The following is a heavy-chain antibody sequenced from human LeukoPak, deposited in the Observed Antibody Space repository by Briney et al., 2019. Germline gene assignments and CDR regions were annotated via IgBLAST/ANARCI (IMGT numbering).Heavy chain of an antibody. V-gene: IGHV3-7*01. J-gene: IGHJ3*01. D-gene: IGHD1-14*01. CDR1: GFTVNSYL. Sequence: PGGSLRLSCAASGFTVNSYLMSWVRQAPGRALEWVANIKKDGSEESYLDSVKGRFTVSRDNAKNSLFLQMNSLRGEDTAVYYCARSNPNRNALDLWGQGTMVTISS. CDR2: IKKDGSEE. CDR3: ARSNPNRNALDL.